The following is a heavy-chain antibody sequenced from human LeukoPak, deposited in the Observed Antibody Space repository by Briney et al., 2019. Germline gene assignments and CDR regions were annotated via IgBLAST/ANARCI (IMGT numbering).Heavy chain of an antibody. CDR3: ARGLMMAVAGRGEFHY. CDR2: IYYSGST. D-gene: IGHD6-13*01. CDR1: GGSISNHY. V-gene: IGHV4-59*11. Sequence: SETLSLTCTVSGGSISNHYWSWIRQPPGKGLEWIGYIYYSGSTNYNPSLKSRVTISVETSKNQFSLKLSSVTAADTAVYYCARGLMMAVAGRGEFHYWGQGTLVTVSS. J-gene: IGHJ4*02.